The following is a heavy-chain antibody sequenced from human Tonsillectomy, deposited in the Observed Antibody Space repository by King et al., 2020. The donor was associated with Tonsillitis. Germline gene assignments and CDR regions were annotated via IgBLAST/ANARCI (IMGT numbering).Heavy chain of an antibody. D-gene: IGHD5-18*01. V-gene: IGHV3-20*04. CDR3: ARRFVDTAMVTSYYFDY. CDR2: FNWKGGST. J-gene: IGHJ4*02. Sequence: VQLVESGGGVVRPGGSLRLSCAASGFTFEEYGMSWVRQAPGQGLEWVSGFNWKGGSTGYADSVKGRFTISRDNAKNSLYLQMNSLRAEDTALYYCARRFVDTAMVTSYYFDYWGQGTLVTVSS. CDR1: GFTFEEYG.